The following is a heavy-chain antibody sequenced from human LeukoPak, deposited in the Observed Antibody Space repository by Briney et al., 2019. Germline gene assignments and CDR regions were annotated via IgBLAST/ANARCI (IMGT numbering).Heavy chain of an antibody. J-gene: IGHJ4*02. CDR2: ISWNSGSI. D-gene: IGHD6-13*01. CDR3: AKDLAAAKVFDY. Sequence: GGSLRLSCAASGFTSDDYAMHWVRQAPGKGLEWVSGISWNSGSIGYADSVKGRFTISRDNAKNSLYLQMNSLRAEDTALYYCAKDLAAAKVFDYWGQGTLVTVSS. V-gene: IGHV3-9*02. CDR1: GFTSDDYA.